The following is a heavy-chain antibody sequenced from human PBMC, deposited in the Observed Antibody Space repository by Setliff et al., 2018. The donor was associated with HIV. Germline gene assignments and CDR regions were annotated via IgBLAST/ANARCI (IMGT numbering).Heavy chain of an antibody. V-gene: IGHV3-21*01. D-gene: IGHD1-1*01. J-gene: IGHJ4*02. CDR2: ISTGSSYI. CDR1: GFTFNSYS. Sequence: GVLRLSCAASGFTFNSYSMNWVRQAPGKGLEWVSSISTGSSYIYYADSAKGRFTISRDNAKNSLYLQLNSLRAEDTAVYYCARVFSPTGTLSPGLDYWGQGTLVTVSS. CDR3: ARVFSPTGTLSPGLDY.